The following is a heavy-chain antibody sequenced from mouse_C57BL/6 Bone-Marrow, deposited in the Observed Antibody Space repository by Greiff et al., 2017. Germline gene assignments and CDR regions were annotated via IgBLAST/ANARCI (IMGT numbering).Heavy chain of an antibody. V-gene: IGHV1-15*01. CDR1: GYTFTDYE. J-gene: IGHJ3*01. Sequence: QVQLQQSGAELVRPGASVTLSCKASGYTFTDYEMHWVKQTPVHGLEWIGAIDPETGGTAYNQKFKGKAILTADKSSSPAYMELRSLTSEDSAVYYCTRGDYSNDERFAYWGQGTLVTVSA. D-gene: IGHD2-12*01. CDR3: TRGDYSNDERFAY. CDR2: IDPETGGT.